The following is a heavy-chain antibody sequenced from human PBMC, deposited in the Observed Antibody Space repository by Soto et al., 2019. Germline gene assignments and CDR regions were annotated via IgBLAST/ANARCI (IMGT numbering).Heavy chain of an antibody. Sequence: HGGPLRLTCADYGVKFNVYWMHWVRHVPGKGPVWVARIYNDGTYADYADSVKGRFTISRDNAKDTLYLQMNDLRAEDSALYHCTRGPRATSAGTGAHWGQGNLVTVSA. V-gene: IGHV3-74*01. J-gene: IGHJ4*02. D-gene: IGHD6-13*01. CDR2: IYNDGTYA. CDR3: TRGPRATSAGTGAH. CDR1: GVKFNVYW.